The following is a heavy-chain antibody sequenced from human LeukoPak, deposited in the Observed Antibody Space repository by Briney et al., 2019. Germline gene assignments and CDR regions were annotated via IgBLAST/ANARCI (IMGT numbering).Heavy chain of an antibody. J-gene: IGHJ3*02. Sequence: PGGSLRLSCAASGFTFSTYWMSWVRQAPGKGLEWVANIKQDGSEKYYVDSVKGRFTISRDNAKNSLYLQMNSLRAEDTAVYYCANQYSSGWYGEAFDIWGQGTMVTVSS. D-gene: IGHD6-19*01. CDR2: IKQDGSEK. CDR3: ANQYSSGWYGEAFDI. CDR1: GFTFSTYW. V-gene: IGHV3-7*01.